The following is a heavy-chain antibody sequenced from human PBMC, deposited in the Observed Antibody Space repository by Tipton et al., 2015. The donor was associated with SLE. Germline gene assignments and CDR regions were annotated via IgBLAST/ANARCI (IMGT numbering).Heavy chain of an antibody. D-gene: IGHD5-18*01. Sequence: GSEKYYVDSVKGRFTVSRDNAKNSLYLQMNSLRAEDTAVYYCARDQAMVSYYFDYWGQGTLVTVSS. J-gene: IGHJ4*02. CDR2: GSEK. CDR3: ARDQAMVSYYFDY. V-gene: IGHV3-7*03.